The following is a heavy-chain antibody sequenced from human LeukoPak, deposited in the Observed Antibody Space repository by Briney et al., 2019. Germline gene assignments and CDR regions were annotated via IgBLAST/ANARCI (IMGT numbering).Heavy chain of an antibody. CDR1: GYTFTGYY. Sequence: GASVKVSCMASGYTFTGYYIHWVRQAPGQGLEWMGWINPNSGGTNYAQTFQGRVTMTRDTSITTAYMELSSLRSDDTAVYYCERAGSPSGTCLDPWGQGTLVTVSS. J-gene: IGHJ5*02. CDR2: INPNSGGT. D-gene: IGHD1-1*01. CDR3: ERAGSPSGTCLDP. V-gene: IGHV1-2*02.